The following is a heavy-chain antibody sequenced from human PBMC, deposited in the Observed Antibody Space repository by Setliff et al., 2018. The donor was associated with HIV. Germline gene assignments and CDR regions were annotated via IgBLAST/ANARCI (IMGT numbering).Heavy chain of an antibody. Sequence: GGSLRLSCVVSGFIFDDYAMSWVRLAPGKGLEWVSGLNHHGGNTAYADSVKGRFTSSRDNAKSSLFLHMSSLRAEDTAVYYCARVLLVTNPVYGVVSNWFDPWGQGTLVTVSS. J-gene: IGHJ5*02. CDR2: LNHHGGNT. V-gene: IGHV3-20*04. D-gene: IGHD3-3*01. CDR1: GFIFDDYA. CDR3: ARVLLVTNPVYGVVSNWFDP.